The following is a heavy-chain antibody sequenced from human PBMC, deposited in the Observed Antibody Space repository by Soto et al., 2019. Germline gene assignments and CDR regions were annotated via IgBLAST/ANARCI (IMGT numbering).Heavy chain of an antibody. CDR2: IYPGDSDA. Sequence: GKSLKISCKGSGYSFTSYWIGWVRQMPGKGLEWMGIIYPGDSDARYSPSFQGQVTISADKSISTAYLQWSSLKASDTAMYYCARQVFSGSLAEDYYYYYGMDVWGPGPMVTVSS. J-gene: IGHJ6*02. CDR1: GYSFTSYW. D-gene: IGHD3-10*01. V-gene: IGHV5-51*01. CDR3: ARQVFSGSLAEDYYYYYGMDV.